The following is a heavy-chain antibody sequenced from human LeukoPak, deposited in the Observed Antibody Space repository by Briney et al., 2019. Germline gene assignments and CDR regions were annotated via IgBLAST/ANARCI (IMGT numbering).Heavy chain of an antibody. Sequence: ASVKVSCKASGGTFSSYAISWVRQAPGQGLEWMGGIIPIFGTANYAQKFQGRVTITADESTSTAYMELSSLRSEDTAVYYCARDQASTTGTTFDYWGQGTLVTVPS. CDR3: ARDQASTTGTTFDY. V-gene: IGHV1-69*13. CDR1: GGTFSSYA. J-gene: IGHJ4*02. CDR2: IIPIFGTA. D-gene: IGHD1-1*01.